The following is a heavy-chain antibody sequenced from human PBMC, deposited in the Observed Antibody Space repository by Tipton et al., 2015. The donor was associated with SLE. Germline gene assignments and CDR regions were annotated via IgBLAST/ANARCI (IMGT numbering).Heavy chain of an antibody. CDR3: ARRTMVQGVGDNGMDV. CDR2: IYYSGSP. D-gene: IGHD3-10*01. CDR1: GGSISSSSYY. J-gene: IGHJ6*02. V-gene: IGHV4-39*07. Sequence: TLSLTCTVSGGSISSSSYYWGWVRQPPGKGMEWLGSIYYSGSPYYNPPLKSRVTISVDTSKNQFSLKLSAVTGADTAVYYCARRTMVQGVGDNGMDVGGQGTTVTVSS.